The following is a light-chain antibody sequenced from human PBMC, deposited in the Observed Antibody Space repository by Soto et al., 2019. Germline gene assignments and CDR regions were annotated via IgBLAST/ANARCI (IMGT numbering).Light chain of an antibody. J-gene: IGKJ3*01. Sequence: IVLTQSPGTLSLSPGERATLFCTASQSVTSSCLAWYQRRPGRAPRLLIHTTSIRATDIPDRFSGSGSGTDFTLTISRLEPEDSVVYYCQQCGGSPLFSFGPGPRVDI. CDR2: TTS. CDR3: QQCGGSPLFS. V-gene: IGKV3-20*01. CDR1: QSVTSSC.